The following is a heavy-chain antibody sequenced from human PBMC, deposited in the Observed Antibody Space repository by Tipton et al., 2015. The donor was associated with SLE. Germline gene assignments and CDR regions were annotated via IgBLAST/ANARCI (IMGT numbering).Heavy chain of an antibody. J-gene: IGHJ4*02. CDR1: GFSLTNTYY. D-gene: IGHD1-26*01. Sequence: GLVKPSETLSLICGVSGFSLTNTYYWGWIRQAPGRGLEWIGSVYRDGRTFYNPTLKSRATISVDTSKNQFSLNLDSVTAADTAVYYCARQSFGGSWEFDYWGQGTLVTVSS. CDR2: VYRDGRT. V-gene: IGHV4-38-2*01. CDR3: ARQSFGGSWEFDY.